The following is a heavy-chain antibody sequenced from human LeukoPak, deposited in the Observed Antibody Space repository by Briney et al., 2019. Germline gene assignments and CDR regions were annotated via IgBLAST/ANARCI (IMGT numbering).Heavy chain of an antibody. V-gene: IGHV5-51*01. J-gene: IGHJ4*02. CDR1: GYSFSNYW. CDR3: ARGGYSGYGPDY. CDR2: IYPGDSAT. Sequence: GESLKISCKGSGYSFSNYWIAWVRQMPGKGLEWMGIIYPGDSATRYSPSFHGQVTISADQSISIAYLQWSSLKASHTAMYYCARGGYSGYGPDYWGQGTLVTVSS. D-gene: IGHD5-12*01.